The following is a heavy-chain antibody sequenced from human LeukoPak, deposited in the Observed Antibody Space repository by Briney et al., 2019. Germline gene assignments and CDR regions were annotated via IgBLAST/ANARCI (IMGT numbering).Heavy chain of an antibody. D-gene: IGHD3-22*01. CDR1: GFTYSSYA. CDR2: ISYDGSNK. Sequence: RSGGSLRLSCAASGFTYSSYAMHWVRQAPGKGLEWVAVISYDGSNKYYADSVKGRFTISRDNSENTLYLQMNSLRAEDTAVYYCATNYYDSSGYYYVPYYWGQGTLVTVSS. V-gene: IGHV3-30*04. J-gene: IGHJ4*02. CDR3: ATNYYDSSGYYYVPYY.